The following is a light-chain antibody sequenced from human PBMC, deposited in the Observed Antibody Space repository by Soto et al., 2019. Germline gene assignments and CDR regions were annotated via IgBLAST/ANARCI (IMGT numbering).Light chain of an antibody. CDR3: CSYAGSSTLI. V-gene: IGLV2-23*02. CDR1: SSDVGSYNL. Sequence: QSALTQPASVCGSTGQSITISCTGTSSDVGSYNLVSWYQQHPGKAPKLMIYEVSKRPSGVSNRFSGSKSGNTASLTISGLQAEDEADYYCCSYAGSSTLIFGGGTKLTVL. CDR2: EVS. J-gene: IGLJ2*01.